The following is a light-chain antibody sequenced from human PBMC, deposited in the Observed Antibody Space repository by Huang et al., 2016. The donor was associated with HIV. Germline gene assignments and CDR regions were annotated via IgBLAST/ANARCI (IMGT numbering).Light chain of an antibody. V-gene: IGKV1-NL1*01. CDR1: QGIGNS. Sequence: DIQMTQSPSSLSASVGDRVTITCRASQGIGNSLAWYQQKPEKAPRLLLYATSRLESGVPSGFSGSGSGTHYTLTISTLRPEDIASYYCQQYHGIPWTFGQGTKVEIK. J-gene: IGKJ1*01. CDR3: QQYHGIPWT. CDR2: ATS.